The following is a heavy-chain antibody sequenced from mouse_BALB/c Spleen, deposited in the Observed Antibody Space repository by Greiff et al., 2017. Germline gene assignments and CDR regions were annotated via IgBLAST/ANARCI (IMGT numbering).Heavy chain of an antibody. CDR2: ISDGGSYT. CDR3: ARGGKLSYRYDWFAY. J-gene: IGHJ3*01. Sequence: EVKVVESGGGLVKPGGSLKLSCAASGFTFSDYYMYWVRQTPEKRLEWVATISDGGSYTYYPDSVKGRFTISRDNAKNNLYLQMSSLKSEDTAMYYCARGGKLSYRYDWFAYWGQGTLVTVSA. CDR1: GFTFSDYY. V-gene: IGHV5-4*02. D-gene: IGHD2-14*01.